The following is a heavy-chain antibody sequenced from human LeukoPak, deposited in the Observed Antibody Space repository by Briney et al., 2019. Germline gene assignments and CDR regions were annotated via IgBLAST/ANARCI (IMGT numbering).Heavy chain of an antibody. J-gene: IGHJ4*02. CDR2: ISYDGSNK. Sequence: GRSLRLSCAASGFTFSTYAMHWVRQAPGKGLEWVALISYDGSNKNYADSVKGRFTISRDNSKNTLYLQMNSLGAEDTAVYYCAKAPVTSCRGAFCYPFDYWGQGTLVTVSS. CDR3: AKAPVTSCRGAFCYPFDY. CDR1: GFTFSTYA. V-gene: IGHV3-30*04. D-gene: IGHD2-15*01.